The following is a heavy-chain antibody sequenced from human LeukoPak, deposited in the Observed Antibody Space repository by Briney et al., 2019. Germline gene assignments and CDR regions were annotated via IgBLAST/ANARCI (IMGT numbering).Heavy chain of an antibody. CDR3: ARANYDILTGYLDP. CDR2: VNPSSGDT. V-gene: IGHV1-46*01. CDR1: GYTFSTYY. J-gene: IGHJ5*02. Sequence: GASVKVSCKGSGYTFSTYYVHWVRQAPGEGLEWMGVVNPSSGDTRYAQKFRGRVTMTRETSTDTVYMDPRSLKTEDTAVYYCARANYDILTGYLDPWGQGTRVTVSS. D-gene: IGHD3-9*01.